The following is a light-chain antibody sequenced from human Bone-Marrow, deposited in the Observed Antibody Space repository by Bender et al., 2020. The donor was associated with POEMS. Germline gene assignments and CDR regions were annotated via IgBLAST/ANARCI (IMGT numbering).Light chain of an antibody. CDR2: DVS. V-gene: IGLV2-14*02. J-gene: IGLJ2*01. CDR1: SSDVGNYNL. CDR3: ISYNSVRTLVI. Sequence: QSALTQPASVSGSPGQSITISCTGTSSDVGNYNLVSWYQHHPGKAPKLVIYDVSNRPSGISNRFSGSKSGSTASLTISGLQAEDEAAYYCISYNSVRTLVIFGGGTKVTVL.